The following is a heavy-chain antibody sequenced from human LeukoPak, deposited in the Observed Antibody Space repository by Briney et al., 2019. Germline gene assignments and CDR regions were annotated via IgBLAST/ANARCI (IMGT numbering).Heavy chain of an antibody. Sequence: GGSLRLSCAASGFTFSSYGMHWVRQAPGKGLEWVAVISYDGSNKYYADSVKGRFTISRDNSKNTLFLQMNSLRAEDTAMYYCAKDSGLVRIYYYYGMDVWGQGTTVTVSS. CDR1: GFTFSSYG. CDR3: AKDSGLVRIYYYYGMDV. V-gene: IGHV3-30*18. J-gene: IGHJ6*02. CDR2: ISYDGSNK. D-gene: IGHD3/OR15-3a*01.